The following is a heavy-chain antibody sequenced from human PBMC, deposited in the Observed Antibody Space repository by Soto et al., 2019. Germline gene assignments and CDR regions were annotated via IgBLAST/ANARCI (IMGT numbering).Heavy chain of an antibody. CDR1: GYTFTGYY. CDR3: ARCGSGYYDSSGYYLGGCQFDY. CDR2: INPNSGGT. J-gene: IGHJ4*02. D-gene: IGHD3-22*01. V-gene: IGHV1-2*04. Sequence: ASVKVSCKASGYTFTGYYMHWVRQAPGQGLEWMGWINPNSGGTNYAQKFQGWVTMTRDTSISTAYMELSRLRSDDTAVYYCARCGSGYYDSSGYYLGGCQFDYWGQGTLVTVSS.